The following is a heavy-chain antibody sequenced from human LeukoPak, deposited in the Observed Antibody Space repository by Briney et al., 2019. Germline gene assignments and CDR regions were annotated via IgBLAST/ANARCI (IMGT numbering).Heavy chain of an antibody. CDR3: AKVGSYGYYYYYGMDV. V-gene: IGHV3-30*18. Sequence: GRSLRLSCAASGFTFSSYGMHWVRQAPGKGLEWVAVISYDGSNKYYADSVKGRFTISRDNSKNTLYLQMNSLRAEDTAVYYCAKVGSYGYYYYYGMDVWGQGTTVTVSS. CDR1: GFTFSSYG. J-gene: IGHJ6*02. D-gene: IGHD5-18*01. CDR2: ISYDGSNK.